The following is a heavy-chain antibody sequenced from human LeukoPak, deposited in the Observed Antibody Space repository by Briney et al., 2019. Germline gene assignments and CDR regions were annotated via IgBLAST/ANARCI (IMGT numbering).Heavy chain of an antibody. V-gene: IGHV1-2*02. CDR1: GYTFTGYY. J-gene: IGHJ6*02. CDR3: ARDRISGSSSWLHYYYGMDV. CDR2: INPNSGGT. Sequence: ASVKVSCKAPGYTFTGYYMHWVRQAPGQGLEWMGWINPNSGGTNYAQKFQGRVTMTRDTSISTAYMELSRLRSDDTAVYYCARDRISGSSSWLHYYYGMDVWGQGTTVTVSS. D-gene: IGHD6-13*01.